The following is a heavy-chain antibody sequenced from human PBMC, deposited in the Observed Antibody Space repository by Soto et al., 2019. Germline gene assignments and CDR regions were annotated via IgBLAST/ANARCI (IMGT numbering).Heavy chain of an antibody. CDR1: GGSFRGYY. CDR2: INHSGST. V-gene: IGHV4-34*01. D-gene: IGHD4-4*01. CDR3: ARPLGRDDYNWGYFDL. J-gene: IGHJ2*01. Sequence: SETLSLTCAVYGGSFRGYYWSWIRQPPGKGLEWSGEINHSGSTNYNPSLKSRVTISVDTSKNQFSLKLTSVTAEDTAVYYCARPLGRDDYNWGYFDLWGRGALVTVSS.